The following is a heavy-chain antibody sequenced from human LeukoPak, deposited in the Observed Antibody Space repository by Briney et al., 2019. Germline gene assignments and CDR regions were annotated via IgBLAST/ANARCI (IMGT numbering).Heavy chain of an antibody. CDR3: AKADGYSYGRYYFDY. CDR1: GFTLSSYA. V-gene: IGHV3-23*01. D-gene: IGHD5-18*01. CDR2: IISSVGST. J-gene: IGHJ4*02. Sequence: GGSLRLSCAASGFTLSSYAMNWVRQAPGKGLEWVSGIISSVGSTYYADSVKGRFTISRDNSKNTLYLQMNSLRAEDTAVYYCAKADGYSYGRYYFDYWGQGTLVTVSS.